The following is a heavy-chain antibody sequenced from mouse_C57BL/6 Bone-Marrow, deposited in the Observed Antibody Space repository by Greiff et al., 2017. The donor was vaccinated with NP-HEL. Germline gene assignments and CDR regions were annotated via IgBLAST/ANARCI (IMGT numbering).Heavy chain of an antibody. CDR1: GYAFSSYW. J-gene: IGHJ1*03. CDR3: ARWGYYVDWYCDV. V-gene: IGHV1-80*01. D-gene: IGHD2-3*01. Sequence: VQGVESGAELVKPGASVKISCKASGYAFSSYWMNWVKQRPGKGLEWIGQIYPGDGDTNYNGKFKGKATLTADKSSSTAYMQLSSLTSEDSAVYFCARWGYYVDWYCDVWGTGTTVTVSS. CDR2: IYPGDGDT.